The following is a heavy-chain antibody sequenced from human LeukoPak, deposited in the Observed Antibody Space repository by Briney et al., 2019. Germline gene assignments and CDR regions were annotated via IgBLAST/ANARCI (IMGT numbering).Heavy chain of an antibody. D-gene: IGHD3-10*01. J-gene: IGHJ4*02. Sequence: GGSLRLSCAASGFSFSTYGMTWVRQAPGKGLEWVSGISGSDGSTYYADSVKGRFIISRDNSKNTLYLQMNSLKTGDTAVYYCTTARNMVRGVIPLDYWGQGALVTVSS. CDR3: TTARNMVRGVIPLDY. CDR2: ISGSDGST. V-gene: IGHV3-23*01. CDR1: GFSFSTYG.